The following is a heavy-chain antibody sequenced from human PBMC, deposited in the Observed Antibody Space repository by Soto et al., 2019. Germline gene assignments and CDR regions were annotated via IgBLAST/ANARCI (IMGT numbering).Heavy chain of an antibody. CDR2: IYHSGST. V-gene: IGHV4-30-2*01. J-gene: IGHJ4*02. D-gene: IGHD1-7*01. Sequence: PSETLSLTCTVSGGSVSSGSYYWSWIRQPPGKGLEWIGYIYHSGSTYYNPSLKSRVTISVDRSKNQFSLKLSSVTAADTAVYYCARDWNYALDYWGQGTLVTVSS. CDR1: GGSVSSGSYY. CDR3: ARDWNYALDY.